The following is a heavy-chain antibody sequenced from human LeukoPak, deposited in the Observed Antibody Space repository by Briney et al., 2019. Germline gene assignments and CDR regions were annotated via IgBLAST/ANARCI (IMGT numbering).Heavy chain of an antibody. D-gene: IGHD3-3*01. CDR2: IIPIYGRA. V-gene: IGHV1-69*15. Sequence: SVKVTCKASGGSFTSYGISWVRQAPGQGLEWMGKIIPIYGRANYGQKFQGRVTITADESTTTSYMELSSLTAEDMAVYYCATGGAYEFRDDYWGQGTLVTVSS. CDR3: ATGGAYEFRDDY. CDR1: GGSFTSYG. J-gene: IGHJ4*02.